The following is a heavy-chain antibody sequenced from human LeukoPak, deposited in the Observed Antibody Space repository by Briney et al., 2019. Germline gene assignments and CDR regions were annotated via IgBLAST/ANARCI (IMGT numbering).Heavy chain of an antibody. D-gene: IGHD4-17*01. CDR3: AKDVAYGDYVLGGYYFDY. CDR1: EFTLSSYA. CDR2: IKSDVSTT. Sequence: GGSLRLSCAASEFTLSSYAMNWVRQSPGKGLVWVSRIKSDVSTTSYADSVKGRFTISRDNSKNTLYLQMNSLRAEDTAVYYCAKDVAYGDYVLGGYYFDYWGQGTLVTVSS. V-gene: IGHV3-23*01. J-gene: IGHJ4*02.